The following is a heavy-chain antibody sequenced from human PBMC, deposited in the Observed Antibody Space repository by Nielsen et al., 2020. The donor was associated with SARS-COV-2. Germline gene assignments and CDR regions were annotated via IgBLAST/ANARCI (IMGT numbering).Heavy chain of an antibody. Sequence: GESLKISCAASGFTFSSYWMSWVRQAPGKGLEWVANIKQDGSEKYYVDSVKGRFTISRDNAKNSLYLQMNSLRAEDTAVYYCARERYSSSPSDYWGQGTLVTVSS. CDR1: GFTFSSYW. V-gene: IGHV3-7*01. CDR3: ARERYSSSPSDY. J-gene: IGHJ4*02. CDR2: IKQDGSEK. D-gene: IGHD6-13*01.